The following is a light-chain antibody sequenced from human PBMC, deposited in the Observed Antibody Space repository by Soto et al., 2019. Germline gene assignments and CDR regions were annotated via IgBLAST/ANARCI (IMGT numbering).Light chain of an antibody. Sequence: QSVLTQPASVSGSPGQSITISCTGTSSDVGSYNLVSWYQQHPGKAPKLMIYEGGKRPSGVSDRFSGSKSGNTASLTISGLQPEDEADYYCSSYTTSNTRQIVFVTGTKVTVL. CDR3: SSYTTSNTRQIV. V-gene: IGLV2-14*02. CDR1: SSDVGSYNL. CDR2: EGG. J-gene: IGLJ1*01.